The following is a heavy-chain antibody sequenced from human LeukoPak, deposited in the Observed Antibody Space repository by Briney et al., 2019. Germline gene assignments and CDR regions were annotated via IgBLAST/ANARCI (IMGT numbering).Heavy chain of an antibody. CDR3: ARWLGSGYYE. D-gene: IGHD3-22*01. CDR2: ISYDGSNK. Sequence: LSGRSLRLSCAASGFTISSYGMYWVRQAPGKGLEWVAVISYDGSNKYYADSVKGRFTISRDNSRNTLYLQMNSLRAEDMAVYYCARWLGSGYYEWGQGTLVTVSS. V-gene: IGHV3-30*03. J-gene: IGHJ4*02. CDR1: GFTISSYG.